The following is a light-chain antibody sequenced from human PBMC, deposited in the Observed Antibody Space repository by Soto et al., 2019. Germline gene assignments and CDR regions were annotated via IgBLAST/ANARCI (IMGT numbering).Light chain of an antibody. CDR1: SSDVGGYNY. V-gene: IGLV2-14*01. CDR2: DVS. J-gene: IGLJ1*01. Sequence: QSALTQPASVSGSPGQSITISCTGTSSDVGGYNYVSWYQQHPGKAPKLMIYDVSNRPSGVSNRFSGSKSGNTASLTISGLRPEDEAVYSCTSYTSSPYVFGTGPQLPVL. CDR3: TSYTSSPYV.